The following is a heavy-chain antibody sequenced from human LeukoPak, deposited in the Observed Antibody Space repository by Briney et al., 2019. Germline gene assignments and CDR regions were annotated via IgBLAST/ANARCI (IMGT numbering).Heavy chain of an antibody. D-gene: IGHD2-15*01. J-gene: IGHJ5*02. V-gene: IGHV1-2*02. CDR2: INPNSGGT. CDR3: AITPNEVVVAATWWVAENWFDP. CDR1: GYTFTGYY. Sequence: ASVKVSCKASGYTFTGYYMHWVRQAPGQGLEWMGWINPNSGGTNYAQKFQGRVTMTRDTSISTAYMELSRLRSDDTAVYYCAITPNEVVVAATWWVAENWFDPWGQGTLVTVSS.